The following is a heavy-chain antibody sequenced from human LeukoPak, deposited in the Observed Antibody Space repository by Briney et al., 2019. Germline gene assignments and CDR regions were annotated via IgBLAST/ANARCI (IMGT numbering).Heavy chain of an antibody. D-gene: IGHD1-26*01. J-gene: IGHJ3*02. CDR3: ARYSGNYRAFDI. Sequence: PGGSLRVSCAASGFTFSSYWMSWVRRAPGKGLEWLANIKQDGSEKYYVDSVKGRFTISRDNPKNSLYLQMNSLRAEDTAVYYCARYSGNYRAFDIWGQGTMVTVSS. V-gene: IGHV3-7*05. CDR2: IKQDGSEK. CDR1: GFTFSSYW.